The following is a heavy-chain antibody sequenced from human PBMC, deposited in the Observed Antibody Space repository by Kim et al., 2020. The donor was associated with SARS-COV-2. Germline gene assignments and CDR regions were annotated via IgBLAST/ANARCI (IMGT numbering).Heavy chain of an antibody. CDR3: ARDTSGSGIELYYFDY. CDR2: ISYDGSNK. D-gene: IGHD3-10*01. J-gene: IGHJ4*02. V-gene: IGHV3-30-3*01. CDR1: GFTFSSYA. Sequence: GGSLRLSCAASGFTFSSYAMHWVRQAPGKGLEWVAVISYDGSNKYYADSVKGRFTISRDNSKNTLYLQMNSLRAEDTAVYYCARDTSGSGIELYYFDYWGQGTLVPVSS.